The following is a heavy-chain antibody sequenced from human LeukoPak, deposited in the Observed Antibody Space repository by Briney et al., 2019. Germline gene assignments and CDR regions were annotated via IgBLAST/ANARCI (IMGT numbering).Heavy chain of an antibody. Sequence: GGSLRLSCAASGFTFSYYTMNWVRQAPGKGLEWVSSISSTTTYIYYADSVKGRFTISRDNAKNSLYLQMSSRRAEDTAVYYCARDDVAWNDVHWFDPWGQGTLVTVSS. V-gene: IGHV3-21*01. CDR1: GFTFSYYT. CDR2: ISSTTTYI. CDR3: ARDDVAWNDVHWFDP. D-gene: IGHD1-1*01. J-gene: IGHJ5*02.